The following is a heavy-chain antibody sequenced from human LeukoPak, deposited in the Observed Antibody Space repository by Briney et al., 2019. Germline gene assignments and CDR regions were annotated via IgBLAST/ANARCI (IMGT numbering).Heavy chain of an antibody. CDR3: ARDFTISWGALMDV. D-gene: IGHD3-3*01. CDR2: IYHSGST. J-gene: IGHJ6*03. V-gene: IGHV4-38-2*02. Sequence: SETLSLTCTVSGYSISSGYYWGWIRQPPGKGLEWIGSIYHSGSTYYNPSLKSRVTISVDTSKNQFSLKLSSVTAADTAVYYCARDFTISWGALMDVWGKGTTVTVSS. CDR1: GYSISSGYY.